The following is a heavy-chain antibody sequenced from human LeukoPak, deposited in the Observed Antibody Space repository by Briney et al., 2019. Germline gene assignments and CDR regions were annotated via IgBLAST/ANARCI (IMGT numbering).Heavy chain of an antibody. D-gene: IGHD5-24*01. J-gene: IGHJ6*02. V-gene: IGHV1-18*01. Sequence: ASVKVSCKASGYTFTGYGISWVRQAPGQGLEWMGWISAYNGNTNYAQKLQGRVTMTTDTSTSTAYMELRSLRSDDTAVYYCARDPTLMRRREGDYYYYYGMDVWGQGTTVTVSS. CDR3: ARDPTLMRRREGDYYYYYGMDV. CDR1: GYTFTGYG. CDR2: ISAYNGNT.